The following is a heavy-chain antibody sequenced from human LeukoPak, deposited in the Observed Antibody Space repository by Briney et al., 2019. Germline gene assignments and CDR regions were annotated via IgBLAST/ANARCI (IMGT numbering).Heavy chain of an antibody. D-gene: IGHD1-1*01. CDR1: GGTFSSYA. CDR2: IIPIFGTA. Sequence: ASVKVSCKASGGTFSSYAISWVRQAPGQGLEWMGGIIPIFGTANYAQKSQGRVTITADESTSTAYMELSSLRSEDTAVYYCASTTGTMYYFDYWGQGTLVTVSS. J-gene: IGHJ4*02. CDR3: ASTTGTMYYFDY. V-gene: IGHV1-69*13.